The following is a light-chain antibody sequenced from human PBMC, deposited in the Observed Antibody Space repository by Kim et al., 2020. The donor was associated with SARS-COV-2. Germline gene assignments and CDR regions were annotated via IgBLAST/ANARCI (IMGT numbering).Light chain of an antibody. J-gene: IGKJ2*01. Sequence: LSPGERVILSCRARQSVADNHLAWFQQEPGQAPRLLIYGTSSRATGIPDRFSGSGSGTDFTLTISRLEPEDSAVYYCQQYDRPPYTFGQGTKLEIK. CDR1: QSVADNH. CDR3: QQYDRPPYT. CDR2: GTS. V-gene: IGKV3-20*01.